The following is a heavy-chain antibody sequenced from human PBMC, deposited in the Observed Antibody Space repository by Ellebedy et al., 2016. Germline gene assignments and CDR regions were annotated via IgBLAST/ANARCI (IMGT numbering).Heavy chain of an antibody. CDR3: APRAIAAPK. D-gene: IGHD6-6*01. J-gene: IGHJ4*02. V-gene: IGHV3-23*01. Sequence: GESLKISXVASGFTFRNFFMSWVRQVPGGGLEWLSTISGDGDTTFTADSVKGRFAISRDNSRNTLYLQMNSLRAEDTAVYYCAPRAIAAPKWGQGTLVTVSS. CDR2: ISGDGDTT. CDR1: GFTFRNFF.